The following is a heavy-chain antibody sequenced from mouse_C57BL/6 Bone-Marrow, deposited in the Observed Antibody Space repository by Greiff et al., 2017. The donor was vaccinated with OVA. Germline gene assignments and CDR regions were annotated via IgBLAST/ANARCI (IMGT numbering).Heavy chain of an antibody. V-gene: IGHV1-15*01. J-gene: IGHJ4*01. CDR1: GYSFTDYE. Sequence: VQLQESGAELVRPGASVTLSCKASGYSFTDYEMHWVKQTPVHGLEWIGAIDPETGGTAYNQKFKGKAILTADKSSITAYMELRSLTSEDSAVYYCTRFYSNCYAMYYWGQGTSVTVSS. D-gene: IGHD2-5*01. CDR3: TRFYSNCYAMYY. CDR2: IDPETGGT.